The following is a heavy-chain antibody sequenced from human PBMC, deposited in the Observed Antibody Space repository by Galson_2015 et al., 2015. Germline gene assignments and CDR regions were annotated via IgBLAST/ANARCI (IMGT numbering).Heavy chain of an antibody. J-gene: IGHJ6*02. Sequence: SVKVSCKASGGTFRSYPISWVRQAPGQGLEWMGGIIPLFGSPSYPQDFQGRVTITADESTSTAYLELASLRSEDTAVYYCAGCDTNISCSSIVSVYQYPMDVWGQGTSVAVFS. V-gene: IGHV1-69*13. D-gene: IGHD2-8*01. CDR2: IIPLFGSP. CDR3: AGCDTNISCSSIVSVYQYPMDV. CDR1: GGTFRSYP.